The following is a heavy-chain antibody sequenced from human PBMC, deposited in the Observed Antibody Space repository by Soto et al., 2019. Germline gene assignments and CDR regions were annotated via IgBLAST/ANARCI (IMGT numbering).Heavy chain of an antibody. J-gene: IGHJ4*02. CDR3: ARLTVITGIDF. CDR2: IYPGDSDT. V-gene: IGHV5-51*01. CDR1: GYSFTNYW. D-gene: IGHD4-4*01. Sequence: PXESLKISCKASGYSFTNYWIGWVRQMPGKGLEWMGIIYPGDSDTRYSPSFQGRVTISADKSINTAYLQWSSLKASDTAIYYCARLTVITGIDFWGQGTLVTAPQ.